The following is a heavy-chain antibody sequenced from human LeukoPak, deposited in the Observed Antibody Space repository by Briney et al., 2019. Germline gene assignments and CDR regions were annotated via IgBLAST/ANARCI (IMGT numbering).Heavy chain of an antibody. V-gene: IGHV4-59*01. J-gene: IGHJ6*02. CDR2: IYYSGST. CDR1: GGSISSYY. CDR3: ARGDFWSGPEDYYGMDV. Sequence: SETLSLTCTVSGGSISSYYWSWIRQPPGKGLEWIGYIYYSGSTNYNPSLKSRVTISVGTSKNQFSLKLSSVTAADTAVYYCARGDFWSGPEDYYGMDVWGQGTTVTVSS. D-gene: IGHD3-3*01.